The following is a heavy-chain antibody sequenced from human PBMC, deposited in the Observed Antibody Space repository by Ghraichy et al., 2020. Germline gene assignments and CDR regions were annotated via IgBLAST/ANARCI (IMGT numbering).Heavy chain of an antibody. CDR1: GLTVSSRY. Sequence: LSLTCVASGLTVSSRYMSWVRQAPGMGLEWVSVLFSDGTSYYADSVKGRFTISRDSSKNTLFLQMNSLRADDTATYYCATDQLDHCGQGTLVTVSS. V-gene: IGHV3-53*01. J-gene: IGHJ5*02. CDR2: LFSDGTS. CDR3: ATDQLDH.